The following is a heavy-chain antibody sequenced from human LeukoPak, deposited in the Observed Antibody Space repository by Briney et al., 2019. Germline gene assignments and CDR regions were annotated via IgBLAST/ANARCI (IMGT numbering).Heavy chain of an antibody. V-gene: IGHV1-46*01. Sequence: ASVKVSCKASGYTYTSYYMHWVRQAPGQGLEWMGIINARGGSTTYAQKFQSRVTMTRETSTNTIYMELSSLRSEDTAAYYCASPHITGTTFAFDYWGQGTLVTASS. D-gene: IGHD1-20*01. CDR3: ASPHITGTTFAFDY. CDR1: GYTYTSYY. CDR2: INARGGST. J-gene: IGHJ4*02.